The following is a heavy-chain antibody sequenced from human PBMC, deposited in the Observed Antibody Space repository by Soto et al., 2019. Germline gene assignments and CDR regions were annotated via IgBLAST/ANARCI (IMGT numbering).Heavy chain of an antibody. Sequence: QVQLVQSGAEVKKPGASVTVSCRSSGDTFTDYYIHWVRQAPGQGLEWMGWINPNSGVTKYAQKFQGWVSMPRDTSIRTVYMQLSRLRSDDTAVYYCARESGGATATLDYYYFYMDVWGTGTTVTVSS. J-gene: IGHJ6*03. CDR1: GDTFTDYY. D-gene: IGHD5-12*01. V-gene: IGHV1-2*04. CDR2: INPNSGVT. CDR3: ARESGGATATLDYYYFYMDV.